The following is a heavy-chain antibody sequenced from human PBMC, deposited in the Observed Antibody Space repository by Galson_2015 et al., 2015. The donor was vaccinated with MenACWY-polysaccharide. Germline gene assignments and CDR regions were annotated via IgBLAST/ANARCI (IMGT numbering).Heavy chain of an antibody. D-gene: IGHD2-2*01. CDR1: TVTFRGSG. CDR2: IQYDGSKI. V-gene: IGHV3-33*01. Sequence: SLRLSCAASTVTFRGSGMHWVRQAPGKGLEWVAVIQYDGSKIVYADSVKGRFTISRDNSKNTLFLEMNTLGVEDTAVYYCAREGSRIVFHAFDIWGQGTMVTVSS. J-gene: IGHJ3*02. CDR3: AREGSRIVFHAFDI.